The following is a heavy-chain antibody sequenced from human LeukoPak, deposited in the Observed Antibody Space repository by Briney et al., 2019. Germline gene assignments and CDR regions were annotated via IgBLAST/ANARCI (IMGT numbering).Heavy chain of an antibody. CDR3: ARDAPDSSGYYYGY. CDR1: GGSTSSYY. Sequence: SETLSLTCTVSGGSTSSYYWSWLRQPPGKGLEWIGYIYYSGSTNYNPSLKSRVTISVDTSKNQFSLKLSSVTAADTAVYYCARDAPDSSGYYYGYWGQGTLVTVSS. D-gene: IGHD3-22*01. CDR2: IYYSGST. V-gene: IGHV4-59*01. J-gene: IGHJ4*02.